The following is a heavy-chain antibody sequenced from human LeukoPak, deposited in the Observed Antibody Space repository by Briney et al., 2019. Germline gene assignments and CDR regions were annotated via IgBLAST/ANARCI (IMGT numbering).Heavy chain of an antibody. CDR1: GGSISNSSYY. CDR2: IYYSGST. V-gene: IGHV4-39*01. J-gene: IGHJ5*02. D-gene: IGHD6-13*01. Sequence: PSETLSLTCTVSGGSISNSSYYWGWIRQPPGKGLEWIGSIYYSGSTYYNPSLKSRVTISVDTSKNQFSLKLSSVTAADTAVYYCARHLYSSSMYGWFDPWGQGTLVTVSS. CDR3: ARHLYSSSMYGWFDP.